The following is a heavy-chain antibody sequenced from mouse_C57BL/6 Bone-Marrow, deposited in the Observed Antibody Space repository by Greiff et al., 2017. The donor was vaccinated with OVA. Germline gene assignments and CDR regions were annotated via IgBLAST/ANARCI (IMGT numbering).Heavy chain of an antibody. D-gene: IGHD4-1*01. J-gene: IGHJ2*01. CDR1: GYAFTSSW. CDR2: IYPGDGGT. CDR3: ARRDWVYYFDY. Sequence: VQGVESGPELVKPGASVKLSCKASGYAFTSSWMNWVKQRPGRGLEWIGRIYPGDGGTNYNGKFKGKATLTADKSSSTAYMQLSSLTSEDSAVYFYARRDWVYYFDYWGQGTTLTVSA. V-gene: IGHV1-82*01.